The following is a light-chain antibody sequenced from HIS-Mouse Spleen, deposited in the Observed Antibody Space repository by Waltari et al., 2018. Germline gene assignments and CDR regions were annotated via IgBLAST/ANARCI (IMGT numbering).Light chain of an antibody. CDR1: SNDVGGYYY. V-gene: IGLV2-14*03. CDR2: DVS. CDR3: SSYTSSSFNVV. Sequence: QSALTQPPSLSGSPGQSITISRTGTSNDVGGYYYVSWYPQHPGKAPKLMIYDVSNRPSGVSNRFSGSKSGNTASLTISGLQAEDEADYYCSSYTSSSFNVVFGGGTKLTVL. J-gene: IGLJ2*01.